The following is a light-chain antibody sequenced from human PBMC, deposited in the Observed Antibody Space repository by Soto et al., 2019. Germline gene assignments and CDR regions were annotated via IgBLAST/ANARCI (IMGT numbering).Light chain of an antibody. J-gene: IGLJ2*01. V-gene: IGLV2-14*01. CDR1: RSDVGGYNY. CDR2: EVS. CDR3: SSYTTSSTVV. Sequence: QSAPTQPASVSGSPGQSITISCTGTRSDVGGYNYLSWYQQHPGKAPKLMISEVSNRPSGVSDRFSGSKSGNTASLTISGLQAEDEADYYCSSYTTSSTVVFGGGTKLTVL.